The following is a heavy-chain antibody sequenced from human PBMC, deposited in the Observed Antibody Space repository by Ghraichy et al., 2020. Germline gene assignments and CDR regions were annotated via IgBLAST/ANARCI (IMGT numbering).Heavy chain of an antibody. D-gene: IGHD6-19*01. CDR3: ARRTYSSDMNAYYYGMDV. CDR2: IYYSGST. J-gene: IGHJ6*02. CDR1: GGSISSSSYY. V-gene: IGHV4-39*01. Sequence: SETLSLTCTVSGGSISSSSYYWGWIRQPPGRGLEWIGTIYYSGSTYYNSSLKSRVTMSVDTSKNQFSLKLSSVTAADRAVYYCARRTYSSDMNAYYYGMDVGGQGTTVTVSS.